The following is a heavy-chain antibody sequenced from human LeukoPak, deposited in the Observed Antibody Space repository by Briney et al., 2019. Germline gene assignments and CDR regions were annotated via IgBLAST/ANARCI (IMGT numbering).Heavy chain of an antibody. Sequence: SGPTLVKPTQTLTLTCTFSGFSLSTSGVGVGWIRQSPGKALEWLALIYWDDDKRYSPSLKSRLTITKDTSKNQVVLTMTNMDPVDTATYYCARSGSYLRGIDYWGQGTLVTVSS. V-gene: IGHV2-5*02. CDR3: ARSGSYLRGIDY. J-gene: IGHJ4*02. CDR2: IYWDDDK. CDR1: GFSLSTSGVG. D-gene: IGHD1-26*01.